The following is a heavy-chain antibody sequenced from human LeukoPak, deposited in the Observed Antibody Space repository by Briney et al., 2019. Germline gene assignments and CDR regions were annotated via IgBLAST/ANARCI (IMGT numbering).Heavy chain of an antibody. CDR1: GFTFSSYS. Sequence: GGSLRLSCAASGFTFSSYSMNWVRQAPGKGLEWVSYISSSSSTIYYADSVKGRFTISRDNAKNSLYLQMNSLRAEDTAVYYCARPDYDFWSGSPGGNYMDVWGKGTTVTVSS. V-gene: IGHV3-48*04. CDR3: ARPDYDFWSGSPGGNYMDV. D-gene: IGHD3-3*01. J-gene: IGHJ6*03. CDR2: ISSSSSTI.